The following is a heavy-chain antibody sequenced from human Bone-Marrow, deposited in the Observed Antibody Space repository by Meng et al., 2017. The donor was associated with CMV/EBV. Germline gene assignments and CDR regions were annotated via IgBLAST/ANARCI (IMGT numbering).Heavy chain of an antibody. CDR3: ARDENGSS. V-gene: IGHV3-21*01. CDR2: ISSSSYI. J-gene: IGHJ4*02. D-gene: IGHD6-6*01. CDR1: GFTFSSYS. Sequence: GESLKISCAASGFTFSSYSMNWVRQAPGKGLEWVSSISSSSYIYYADSVKGRFTISRDNAKNSLYLQMNSLRAEDTAVYYCARDENGSSWGQGTLVTVSS.